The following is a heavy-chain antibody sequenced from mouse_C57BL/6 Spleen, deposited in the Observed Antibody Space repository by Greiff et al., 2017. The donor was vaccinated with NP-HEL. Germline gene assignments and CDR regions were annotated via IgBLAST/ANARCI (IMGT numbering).Heavy chain of an antibody. CDR3: ARSLIAAVVEYFDY. CDR1: GYTFTSYW. D-gene: IGHD1-1*01. CDR2: INPSSGYT. Sequence: VQLQQSGADLAKPGASVKLSCKASGYTFTSYWMHWVKQTPGQGLEWIGYINPSSGYTKYNQKFKDKATLTADKSYSTAYMQLSSLTYEDSAVYYCARSLIAAVVEYFDYWGQGTTLTVSS. J-gene: IGHJ2*01. V-gene: IGHV1-7*01.